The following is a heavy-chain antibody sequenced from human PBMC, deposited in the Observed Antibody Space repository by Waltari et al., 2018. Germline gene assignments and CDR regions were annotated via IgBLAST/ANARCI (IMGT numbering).Heavy chain of an antibody. CDR2: IYYSGST. CDR3: ARGPGVAALDY. CDR1: GGSISSYY. V-gene: IGHV4-59*01. J-gene: IGHJ4*02. Sequence: QVQLQESGPGLVKPSETLSLTCTVSGGSISSYYWSWIRQPPGKGLEWIGYIYYSGSTNYHPSLKSRVTISVDTSKNQFSLKLSSVTAADTAVYYCARGPGVAALDYWGQGTLVTVSS. D-gene: IGHD2-15*01.